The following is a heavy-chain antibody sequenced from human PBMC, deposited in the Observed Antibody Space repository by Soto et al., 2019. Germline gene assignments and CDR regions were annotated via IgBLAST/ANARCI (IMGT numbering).Heavy chain of an antibody. CDR3: ARSRAYYYDSSGLLFDY. V-gene: IGHV4-30-4*01. CDR1: GGSISSGDYY. Sequence: QVQLQESGPGLVKPSQTLSLTCTVSGGSISSGDYYWTWIRQPPGNGLEWIGYIYYSGSTYYNPSLKSRVTISVDTSKNQFSLKLSSVTAADTAVYYCARSRAYYYDSSGLLFDYWGQGTLVTVSS. J-gene: IGHJ4*02. CDR2: IYYSGST. D-gene: IGHD3-22*01.